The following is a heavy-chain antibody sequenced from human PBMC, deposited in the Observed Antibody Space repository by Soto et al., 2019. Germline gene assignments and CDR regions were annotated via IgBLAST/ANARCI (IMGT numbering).Heavy chain of an antibody. Sequence: SDTLSLTCTVSGGSISIGGYYWSWILHHPGKGLEWIGYIYYSGSTYYNPSLKSRVTISVDASKNQFSLKLSSVTAADTAVYYCARGTYYNQFGEIAFDIWGQGTMVTVSS. J-gene: IGHJ3*02. CDR1: GGSISIGGYY. CDR2: IYYSGST. CDR3: ARGTYYNQFGEIAFDI. V-gene: IGHV4-31*03. D-gene: IGHD3-10*01.